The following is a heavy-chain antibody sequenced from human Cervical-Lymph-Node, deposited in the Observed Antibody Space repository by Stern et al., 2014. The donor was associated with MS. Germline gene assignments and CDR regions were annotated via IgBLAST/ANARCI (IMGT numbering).Heavy chain of an antibody. CDR2: ISYDGSNK. CDR3: ARGEVVTAPLDY. D-gene: IGHD2-21*02. V-gene: IGHV3-30*01. CDR1: GFTFSSYA. J-gene: IGHJ4*02. Sequence: VQLVESGGGVVQPGRSLRLSCAASGFTFSSYAMHWVRQAPGKGLERVAVISYDGSNKYYADSVKGRFTISRDNSKNTLYLQMNSLRAEDTAVYYCARGEVVTAPLDYWGQGTLVTVSS.